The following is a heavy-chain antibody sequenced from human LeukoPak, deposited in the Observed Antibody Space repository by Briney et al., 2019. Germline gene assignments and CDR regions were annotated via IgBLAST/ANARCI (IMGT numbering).Heavy chain of an antibody. Sequence: SETLSLTCAVYGGSFSGYYWSWIRQPPGKGLEWIGEINHSGSTNYNPSLKSRVTISVDTSKNQFSLKLSSVTAADTAVYYCARGWGELRSYGTWGQGTLVTVSS. J-gene: IGHJ5*02. CDR1: GGSFSGYY. CDR3: ARGWGELRSYGT. V-gene: IGHV4-34*01. D-gene: IGHD1-26*01. CDR2: INHSGST.